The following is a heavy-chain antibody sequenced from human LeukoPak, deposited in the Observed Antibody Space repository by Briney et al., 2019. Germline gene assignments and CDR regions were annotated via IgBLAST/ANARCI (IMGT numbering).Heavy chain of an antibody. CDR2: MNPNSGNT. CDR3: ARKGPANYYYYYMDV. J-gene: IGHJ6*03. V-gene: IGHV1-8*01. D-gene: IGHD2-2*01. Sequence: ASVKVSCKASGYTFTSYDLNWVRQATGQGLEWMGWMNPNSGNTGYAPKFQGRVTMIRNTSISTAYMELSSLRSEDTAVYYCARKGPANYYYYYMDVWGKGTSVTVSS. CDR1: GYTFTSYD.